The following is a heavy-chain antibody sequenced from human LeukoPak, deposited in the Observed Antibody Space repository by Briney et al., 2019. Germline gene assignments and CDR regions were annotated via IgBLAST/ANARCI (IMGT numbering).Heavy chain of an antibody. V-gene: IGHV3-23*01. Sequence: GGSLRLSCAASGFTFYKNGMSWVRQAPGKGLEWVASSSASSTYYADSVEGRFTISRDNFKDTLYLEMNSLRAEDTATYYCTKESSTWDLVIWFDSWGQGTPVTVSS. CDR2: SSSASST. CDR3: TKESSTWDLVIWFDS. CDR1: GFTFYKNG. J-gene: IGHJ5*01. D-gene: IGHD2-2*01.